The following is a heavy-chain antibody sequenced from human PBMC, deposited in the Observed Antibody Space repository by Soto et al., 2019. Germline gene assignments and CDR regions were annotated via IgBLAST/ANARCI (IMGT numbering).Heavy chain of an antibody. J-gene: IGHJ5*02. V-gene: IGHV4-39*01. CDR2: IFYSGGT. Sequence: PSETLSLTCTVSGGAILDSTYYWAWIRQPPGKGLEWIGTIFYSGGTFYTPSLKSRVTMSVDTSKNQFSLKLTSVTAADTAVYYCASRSGYSYGYGGWFDPWGQGTLVTVSS. D-gene: IGHD5-18*01. CDR3: ASRSGYSYGYGGWFDP. CDR1: GGAILDSTYY.